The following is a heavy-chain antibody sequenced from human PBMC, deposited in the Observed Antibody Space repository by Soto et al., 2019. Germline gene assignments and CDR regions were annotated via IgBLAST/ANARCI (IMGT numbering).Heavy chain of an antibody. CDR1: GSTFSSFA. CDR2: ISDSGGRI. D-gene: IGHD3-3*01. CDR3: AKGVGSHYYDF. J-gene: IGHJ4*02. Sequence: EVQLLESGGGLVQPGGSLRLSCAASGSTFSSFAMTWVRQAPGGGLEWVSSISDSGGRIYYLDSVKGRFTVSRANSKSTLYLQMSSLRAEDTAVYYCAKGVGSHYYDFRGQGALVTVSS. V-gene: IGHV3-23*01.